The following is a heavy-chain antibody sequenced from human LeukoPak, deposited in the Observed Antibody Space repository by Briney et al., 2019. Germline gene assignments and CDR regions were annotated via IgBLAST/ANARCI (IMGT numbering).Heavy chain of an antibody. CDR3: AKGKYISGWACDY. V-gene: IGHV3-9*01. CDR2: IISKSGNI. J-gene: IGHJ4*02. D-gene: IGHD6-19*01. Sequence: PGGSLRLSCAASGFTFDDYAMHWVLQAPGKGLGRVSGIISKSGNIRYADSLKSRLTITRDDAKHSLYLHMISLRAEDAAVYYCAKGKYISGWACDYGHQGNLVSVST. CDR1: GFTFDDYA.